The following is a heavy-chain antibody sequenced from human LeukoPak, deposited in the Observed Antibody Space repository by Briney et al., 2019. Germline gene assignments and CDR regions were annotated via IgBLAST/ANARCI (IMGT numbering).Heavy chain of an antibody. V-gene: IGHV3-9*03. Sequence: GRSPRLSCAASGFTFDDYAMHWVRQAPGKGLEWVSGISWNSGSIGYADSVKGRFTISRDNAKNSLYLQMNSLRAEDMALYYCAKARYCSSTSCYWDYWGQGTLVTVSS. D-gene: IGHD2-2*01. J-gene: IGHJ4*02. CDR3: AKARYCSSTSCYWDY. CDR1: GFTFDDYA. CDR2: ISWNSGSI.